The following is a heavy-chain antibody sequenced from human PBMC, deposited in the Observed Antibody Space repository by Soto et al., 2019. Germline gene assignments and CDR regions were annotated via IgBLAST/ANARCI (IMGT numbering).Heavy chain of an antibody. CDR3: AKDQYYYDSSGYKGYFDY. V-gene: IGHV3-23*01. Sequence: GGSLRLSCAASGFSFNDHAMHWVRQAPGKGLEWVSAISAAVNTFYADSVKGRFTISRDNSKNTLSLQMNSLRAEDSAVYYCAKDQYYYDSSGYKGYFDYWGQGTLVTVSS. J-gene: IGHJ4*02. CDR1: GFSFNDHA. CDR2: ISAAVNT. D-gene: IGHD3-22*01.